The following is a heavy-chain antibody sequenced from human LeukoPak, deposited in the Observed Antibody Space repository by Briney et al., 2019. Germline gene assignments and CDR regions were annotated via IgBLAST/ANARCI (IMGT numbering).Heavy chain of an antibody. CDR2: IRGDGGST. J-gene: IGHJ4*02. CDR1: VFTFDDYA. D-gene: IGHD5-18*01. V-gene: IGHV3-43*02. Sequence: GGSLRLSCAASVFTFDDYAMHWVRHAPGKGLEWVSLIRGDGGSTYYADSVKGRFTISRDNSKNSLYLQMNSLRTEDTALYYCAKGGRGYSYGELGYWGQGTLVTVSS. CDR3: AKGGRGYSYGELGY.